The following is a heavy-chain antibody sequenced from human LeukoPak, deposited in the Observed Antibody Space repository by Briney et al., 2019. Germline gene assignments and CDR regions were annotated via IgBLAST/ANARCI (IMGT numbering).Heavy chain of an antibody. D-gene: IGHD2-21*02. CDR1: GFTFSDYY. V-gene: IGHV3-11*04. Sequence: GGSLRLSCAASGFTFSDYYMSWIRQAPGKGLEWVSYISSSGSTKFYADSVKGRFTISRDNAKNSLYLQMNSLRAEDTAVYYCARQNLAYCGGDCSVPDYWGQGTLVTVSS. J-gene: IGHJ4*02. CDR2: ISSSGSTK. CDR3: ARQNLAYCGGDCSVPDY.